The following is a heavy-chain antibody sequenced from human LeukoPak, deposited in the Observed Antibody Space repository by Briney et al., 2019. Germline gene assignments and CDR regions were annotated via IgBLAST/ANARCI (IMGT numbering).Heavy chain of an antibody. D-gene: IGHD2-2*02. CDR3: AKCREYQLLYSNYYYYMDV. CDR1: GFTFTSYA. Sequence: PGGSLRLSCAASGFTFTSYAMTWVRQAPGKGLEWVSTISGRGGSTYYADSVKGRFTISRDNSKNTLYLQMNSLRAEDTAVYYCAKCREYQLLYSNYYYYMDVWGKGTTVTVSS. J-gene: IGHJ6*03. V-gene: IGHV3-23*01. CDR2: ISGRGGST.